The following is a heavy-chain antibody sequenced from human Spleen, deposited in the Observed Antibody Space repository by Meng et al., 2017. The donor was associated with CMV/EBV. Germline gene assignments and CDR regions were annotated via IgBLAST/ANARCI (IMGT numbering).Heavy chain of an antibody. D-gene: IGHD2-2*01. CDR2: ICYTGST. CDR1: GGSISTYC. CDR3: ARGLGVPAAYFDY. J-gene: IGHJ4*02. V-gene: IGHV4-59*12. Sequence: SETLSLTCTVSGGSISTYCWNWIRQPPGKGMEWIGNICYTGSTKYNPSLKSRATISIDTSKNQFSLKLSSVTAADTAVYYCARGLGVPAAYFDYWGQGTLVTVSS.